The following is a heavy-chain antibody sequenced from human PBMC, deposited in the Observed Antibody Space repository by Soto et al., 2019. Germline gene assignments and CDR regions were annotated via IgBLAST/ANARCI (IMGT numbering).Heavy chain of an antibody. J-gene: IGHJ6*02. CDR2: IDPSASYT. CDR1: GYSVTSYW. CDR3: ARSTAATLGGDYYYGLDV. D-gene: IGHD6-6*01. V-gene: IGHV5-10-1*03. Sequence: EVQLVQSGAEVKKPGESLRISCKGSGYSVTSYWISWVRQMPGKGLEWMGTIDPSASYTNYNPSFKGHVTISADMSSSTAYLQWSSLQASDTAIYYCARSTAATLGGDYYYGLDVWGQGTTVTVSS.